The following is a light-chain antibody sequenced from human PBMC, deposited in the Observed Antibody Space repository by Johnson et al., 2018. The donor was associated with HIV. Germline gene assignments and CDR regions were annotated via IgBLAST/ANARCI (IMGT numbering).Light chain of an antibody. Sequence: QSVLTQPPSVSAAPGQKVTISCSGSSSNIGNNYVSWYQQLPGTAPKLLIYDNNKRPSGIPDRFSGSKSGTSATLGITGLQTGDEADYYCGTWDGSLSVFDVFGTGTKVTVL. CDR2: DNN. J-gene: IGLJ1*01. CDR3: GTWDGSLSVFDV. V-gene: IGLV1-51*01. CDR1: SSNIGNNY.